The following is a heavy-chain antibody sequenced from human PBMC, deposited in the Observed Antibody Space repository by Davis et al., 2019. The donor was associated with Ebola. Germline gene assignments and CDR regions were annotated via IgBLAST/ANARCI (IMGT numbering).Heavy chain of an antibody. CDR3: ARGGRGAFDI. D-gene: IGHD3/OR15-3a*01. CDR1: GRSISSYY. J-gene: IGHJ3*02. Sequence: GSLRLSCLVSGRSISSYYWSWIRQPPGKGLEWIGYIYYSGSTNYNPSLKSRVTISVDTSKNQFSLKLSSVTAADTAVYYCARGGRGAFDIWGQGTMVTVSS. V-gene: IGHV4-59*01. CDR2: IYYSGST.